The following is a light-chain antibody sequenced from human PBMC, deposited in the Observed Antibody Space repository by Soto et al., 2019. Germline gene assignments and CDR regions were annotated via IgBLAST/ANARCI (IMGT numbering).Light chain of an antibody. V-gene: IGLV2-14*01. CDR1: SSDVGGYNY. Sequence: QSALTQPASVSGSPGQSITIYCTGTSSDVGGYNYVSWYQQHPGKAPKLMIYEVSNRPSGVSNRFSGSKSGNTASLTISGLQAEDEADYYCSSYTSSSTQVFGTRTKLTVL. J-gene: IGLJ1*01. CDR2: EVS. CDR3: SSYTSSSTQV.